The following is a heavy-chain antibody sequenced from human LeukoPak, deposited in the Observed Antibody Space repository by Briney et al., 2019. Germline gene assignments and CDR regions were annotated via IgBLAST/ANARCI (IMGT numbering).Heavy chain of an antibody. CDR1: GVTFSSYA. CDR2: IIPILGIA. V-gene: IGHV1-69*04. J-gene: IGHJ4*02. CDR3: ASPYYYDSSGPRDYFDY. D-gene: IGHD3-22*01. Sequence: GSSVKVSCKASGVTFSSYAISWVRQAPGQGLEWMGRIIPILGIANYAQKFQGRVTITADKSTSTAYMELSSLRSEDTAVYYCASPYYYDSSGPRDYFDYWGQGTLVTVSS.